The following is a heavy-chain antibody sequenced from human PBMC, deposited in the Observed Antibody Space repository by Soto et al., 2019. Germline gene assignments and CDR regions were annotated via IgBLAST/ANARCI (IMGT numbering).Heavy chain of an antibody. CDR2: ISYDGSNK. V-gene: IGHV3-30-3*01. J-gene: IGHJ3*02. CDR3: AKEGGWCGGGRCYSQAFDI. Sequence: GGSLRLSCAASGFTFSSYAMHWVRQAPGKGLEWVAVISYDGSNKYYADSVKGRFTISRDNSKNTLYLQMNSLRAEDTAVYYCAKEGGWCGGGRCYSQAFDIWVQGTMVTVSS. D-gene: IGHD2-15*01. CDR1: GFTFSSYA.